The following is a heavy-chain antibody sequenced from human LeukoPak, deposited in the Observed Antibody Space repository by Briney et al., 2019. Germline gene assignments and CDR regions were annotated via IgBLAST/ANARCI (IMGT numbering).Heavy chain of an antibody. CDR3: ARDGYSGNDGL. Sequence: SETLSLTCTVSGGSISSYYWSWIRQSPGKGLECIGYIYHSGSTKYNPSLKSRVTISVDTSKNQFSLKLSSVTAADTAVYYCARDGYSGNDGLWGQGTLVTVSS. J-gene: IGHJ4*02. D-gene: IGHD5-12*01. V-gene: IGHV4-59*01. CDR2: IYHSGST. CDR1: GGSISSYY.